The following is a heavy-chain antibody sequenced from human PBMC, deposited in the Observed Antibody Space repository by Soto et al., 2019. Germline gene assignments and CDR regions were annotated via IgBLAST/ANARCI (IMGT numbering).Heavy chain of an antibody. CDR2: IWYDGSNK. CDR3: ARPPYYDSSGADY. Sequence: PGGSLRLSCAASGFTFSSYGMHWVRQAPGKGLEWVAVIWYDGSNKYYADSVKGRFTISRDNSKNTLYLQMNSLRAEDTAVYYCARPPYYDSSGADYWGQGTLVTVSS. V-gene: IGHV3-33*01. J-gene: IGHJ4*02. D-gene: IGHD3-22*01. CDR1: GFTFSSYG.